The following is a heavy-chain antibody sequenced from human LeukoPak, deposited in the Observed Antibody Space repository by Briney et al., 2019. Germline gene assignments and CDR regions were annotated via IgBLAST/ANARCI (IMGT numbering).Heavy chain of an antibody. CDR1: GFTFSSYS. D-gene: IGHD5-18*01. CDR2: ISSSSSYI. Sequence: RSGGSLRLSCAVSGFTFSSYSMNWVRQAPGKGLEWVSSISSSSSYIYYADSVKGRFTISRDNAKNSLYLQMNSLRAEDTAVYYCAKEMNADSPVDWFDPWGQGTLVTVSS. J-gene: IGHJ5*02. CDR3: AKEMNADSPVDWFDP. V-gene: IGHV3-21*01.